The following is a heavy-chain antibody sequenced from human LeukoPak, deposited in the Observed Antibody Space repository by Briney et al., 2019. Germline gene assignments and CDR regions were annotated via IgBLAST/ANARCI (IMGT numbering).Heavy chain of an antibody. CDR2: IYYSGST. CDR3: VTSTNYRDYFDN. CDR1: GGSFSSSSYY. V-gene: IGHV4-39*01. D-gene: IGHD4/OR15-4a*01. J-gene: IGHJ4*02. Sequence: PSETLSLTCTVSGGSFSSSSYYWGWIRQPPGKGLEWIGSIYYSGSTYYNPSLKSRVTISVDTSKNQFSLKLSAVTAADKAVYYCVTSTNYRDYFDNWGQGTLVTVSS.